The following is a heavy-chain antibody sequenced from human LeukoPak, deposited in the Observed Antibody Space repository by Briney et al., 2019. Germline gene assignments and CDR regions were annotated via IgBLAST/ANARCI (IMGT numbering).Heavy chain of an antibody. Sequence: SETLSLTCTVSGGSISGYYWSWIRQSPGKGLVWIGYMYYNGNTNYNPSLKSRVTMAIDMSKNHFSLTLSSVTAADTALYYCARHFTYYYDSSGYPRDAFDIWGQETTVTVSS. CDR1: GGSISGYY. CDR3: ARHFTYYYDSSGYPRDAFDI. D-gene: IGHD3-22*01. J-gene: IGHJ3*02. V-gene: IGHV4-59*08. CDR2: MYYNGNT.